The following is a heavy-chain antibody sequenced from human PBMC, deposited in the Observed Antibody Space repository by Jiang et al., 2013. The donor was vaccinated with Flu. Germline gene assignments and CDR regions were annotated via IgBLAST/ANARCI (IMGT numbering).Heavy chain of an antibody. D-gene: IGHD6-19*01. V-gene: IGHV5-10-1*01. CDR2: IDPRSSYT. CDR3: VGHALGASGWHYFDD. J-gene: IGHJ4*02. CDR1: GYPFTDYW. Sequence: GAEVKKPGESLKISCKGSGYPFTDYWITWVRQMPGKGLEWMGRIDPRSSYTTNSPSFQGHVTFSVDQSISTAYLQWISLKAPDTAIYYCVGHALGASGWHYFDDWGQGTLVTVSS.